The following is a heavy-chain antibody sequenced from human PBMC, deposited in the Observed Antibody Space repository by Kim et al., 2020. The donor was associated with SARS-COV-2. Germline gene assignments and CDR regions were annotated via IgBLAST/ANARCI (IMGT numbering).Heavy chain of an antibody. V-gene: IGHV3-30*18. Sequence: GGSLRLSCAASGFTFSSYGMHWVRQAPGKGLEWVAVISYDGSNKYYADSVKGRFTISRDNSKNTLYLQMNSLRAEDTAVYYCAKDQAGDGSGWYGDYYYYGMDVWGQGTTVTVSS. D-gene: IGHD6-19*01. J-gene: IGHJ6*02. CDR1: GFTFSSYG. CDR2: ISYDGSNK. CDR3: AKDQAGDGSGWYGDYYYYGMDV.